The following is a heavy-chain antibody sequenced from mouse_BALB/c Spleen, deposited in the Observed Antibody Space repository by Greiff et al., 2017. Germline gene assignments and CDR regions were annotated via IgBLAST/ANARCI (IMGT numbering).Heavy chain of an antibody. D-gene: IGHD2-2*01. V-gene: IGHV5-12-1*01. CDR2: ISSGGGST. J-gene: IGHJ3*01. Sequence: EVKLMESGGGLVKPGGSLKLSCAASGFAFSSYDMSWVRQTPEKRLEWVAYISSGGGSTYYPDTVKGRFTISRDNAKNTLYLQMSSLKSEDTAMYYCARRGGGYDSFAYWGQGTLVTVSA. CDR1: GFAFSSYD. CDR3: ARRGGGYDSFAY.